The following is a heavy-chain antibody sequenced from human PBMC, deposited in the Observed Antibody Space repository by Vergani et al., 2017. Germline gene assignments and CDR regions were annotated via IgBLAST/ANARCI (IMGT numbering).Heavy chain of an antibody. Sequence: VQLVESGGGLVKPGGSLRLSCAASGFTFSSYSMNWVRQAPGKGLEWVSSISSSSSYIYYADSVKGRFTISRDNAKNSLYLQMNSLRAEDTALYHCARGDYGDLSDWGQGTLVTVSS. D-gene: IGHD4-17*01. V-gene: IGHV3-21*04. CDR1: GFTFSSYS. CDR3: ARGDYGDLSD. J-gene: IGHJ4*02. CDR2: ISSSSSYI.